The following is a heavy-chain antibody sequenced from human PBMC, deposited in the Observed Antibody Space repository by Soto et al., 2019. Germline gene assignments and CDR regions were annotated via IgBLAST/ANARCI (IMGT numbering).Heavy chain of an antibody. V-gene: IGHV1-46*01. Sequence: ASVKVSCKASGFSFSDYFMHWVRQAPGQGLEWMGIINPSGDSRNYAQKFQGRVTITRDTSTSTVYMELSSLRSEDTAVYYCARAVSSGFLDPLHYGMDVWGQGTTVTVSS. CDR3: ARAVSSGFLDPLHYGMDV. CDR2: INPSGDSR. D-gene: IGHD3-3*01. CDR1: GFSFSDYF. J-gene: IGHJ6*02.